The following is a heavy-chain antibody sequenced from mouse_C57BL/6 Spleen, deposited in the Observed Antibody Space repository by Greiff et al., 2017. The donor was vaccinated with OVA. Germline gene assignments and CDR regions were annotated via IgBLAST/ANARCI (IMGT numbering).Heavy chain of an antibody. CDR1: GFTFSSYG. V-gene: IGHV5-6*02. Sequence: DVMLVESGGDLVKPGGSLKLSCAASGFTFSSYGMSWVRQTPDKRLEWVATISSGGSYTYYPDSVKGRFTISRDNAKNTLYLQMSSLKSEDTAMYYCARTPYYFDYWGQGTTLTVSS. CDR2: ISSGGSYT. CDR3: ARTPYYFDY. J-gene: IGHJ2*01.